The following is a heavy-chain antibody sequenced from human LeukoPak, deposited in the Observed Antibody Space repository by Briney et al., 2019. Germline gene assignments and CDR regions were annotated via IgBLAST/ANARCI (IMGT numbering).Heavy chain of an antibody. CDR1: GFSFSSYG. V-gene: IGHV3-30*18. CDR3: AKDGIRYYYDSSGYYGDY. Sequence: PGGSLRLSCAASGFSFSSYGMHWVRQAPGKGLEWVAVISYEGSNEYYADSVKGRFTISRDNSKNTLYLQMTSLRAEDTAVYYCAKDGIRYYYDSSGYYGDYWGQGTLSPSPQ. CDR2: ISYEGSNE. D-gene: IGHD3-22*01. J-gene: IGHJ4*02.